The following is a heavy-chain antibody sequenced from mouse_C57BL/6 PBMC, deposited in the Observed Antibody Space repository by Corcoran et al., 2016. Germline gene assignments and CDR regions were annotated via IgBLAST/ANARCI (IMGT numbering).Heavy chain of an antibody. V-gene: IGHV1-76*01. CDR2: IYPGSGNT. J-gene: IGHJ2*01. CDR3: ARDYYGSSLEFYFDY. D-gene: IGHD1-1*01. Sequence: QVQLKQSGAELVRPGASVKLSCKASGYTFTDYYINWVKQRPGQGLEWIARIYPGSGNTYYNEKFKGKATLTAEKSSSTAYMQLSSLTSEDSAVYFCARDYYGSSLEFYFDYWGQGTTLTVSS. CDR1: GYTFTDYY.